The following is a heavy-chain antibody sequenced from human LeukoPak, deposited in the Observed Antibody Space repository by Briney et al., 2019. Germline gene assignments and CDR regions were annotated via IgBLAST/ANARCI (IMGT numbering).Heavy chain of an antibody. V-gene: IGHV4-59*08. Sequence: SETLSLTCTVSGGSISSYYWSWIRQPPGKGLEWVGYIYYSGSTNYNPSLKSRVTMSVDTSKNQFSLELSSVTAADTAVYYCARLAGGRGRYFDYWGQGTLVTVSS. J-gene: IGHJ4*02. CDR1: GGSISSYY. CDR3: ARLAGGRGRYFDY. D-gene: IGHD3-16*01. CDR2: IYYSGST.